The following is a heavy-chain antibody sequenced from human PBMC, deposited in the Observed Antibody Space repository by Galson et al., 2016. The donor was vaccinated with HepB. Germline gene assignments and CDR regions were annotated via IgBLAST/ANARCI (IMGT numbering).Heavy chain of an antibody. CDR1: GGDFSSYA. D-gene: IGHD6-13*01. V-gene: IGHV1-69*13. CDR3: AGDGSRAAAGIAF. Sequence: SVKVSCKASGGDFSSYAISWVRQAPGQGLEWMGGIIPFIGTANVAQRFQGRVTITADESTRTSKMELSRLTYEDTAVYFCAGDGSRAAAGIAFWGQGTLVTVSS. CDR2: IIPFIGTA. J-gene: IGHJ4*02.